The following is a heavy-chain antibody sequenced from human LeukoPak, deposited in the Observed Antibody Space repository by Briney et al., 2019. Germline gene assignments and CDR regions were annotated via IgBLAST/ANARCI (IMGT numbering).Heavy chain of an antibody. CDR3: ARARCGDCHYYYYYYMDV. CDR2: IIPIFGTA. Sequence: SVKVSCKASGGTFSSYAISWVRQAPGQGLEWMGGIIPIFGTANYAQEFQGRVTITADKSTSTAYMELSSLRSEDTAVYYCARARCGDCHYYYYYYMDVWGKGTTVTVSS. D-gene: IGHD2-21*02. CDR1: GGTFSSYA. V-gene: IGHV1-69*06. J-gene: IGHJ6*03.